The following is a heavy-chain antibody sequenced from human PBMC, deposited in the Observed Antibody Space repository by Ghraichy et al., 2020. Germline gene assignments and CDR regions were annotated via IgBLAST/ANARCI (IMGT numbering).Heavy chain of an antibody. CDR1: GFTFSRYA. J-gene: IGHJ6*02. D-gene: IGHD4-17*01. CDR3: ARAIDYGDYSYYYYGMDV. V-gene: IGHV3-30-3*01. Sequence: LSLTCAASGFTFSRYAVHWVRQAPGKGLEWVALISYDGTNKDYADPVKGRFTISRDNSKNTLYLQMNSLRAEDTALYYCARAIDYGDYSYYYYGMDVWGQGTTVTVSS. CDR2: ISYDGTNK.